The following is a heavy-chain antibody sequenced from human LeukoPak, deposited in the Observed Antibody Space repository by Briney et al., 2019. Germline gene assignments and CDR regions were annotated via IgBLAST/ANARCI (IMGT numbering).Heavy chain of an antibody. Sequence: GGSLRLSCAASGFTFSSYAMHWVRQAPGKGLEWVAVISYDGSNKYYADSVKGRFTISRDNSKNTLYLQMNSLRAEDTAVYYCARDRSITMVRGVGGDAFDIWGQGTMVTVSS. CDR2: ISYDGSNK. J-gene: IGHJ3*02. V-gene: IGHV3-30-3*01. D-gene: IGHD3-10*01. CDR3: ARDRSITMVRGVGGDAFDI. CDR1: GFTFSSYA.